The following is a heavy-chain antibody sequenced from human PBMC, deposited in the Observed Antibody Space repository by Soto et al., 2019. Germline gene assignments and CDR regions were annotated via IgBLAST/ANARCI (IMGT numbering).Heavy chain of an antibody. CDR1: GFTFSSYG. V-gene: IGHV3-30*18. CDR3: AKHFSPSFGVVILGENAFDI. J-gene: IGHJ3*02. CDR2: ISYDGSNK. Sequence: GGSLRLSCAASGFTFSSYGMHWVRQAPGKGLEWVAVISYDGSNKYYADSVKGRFTISRDNSKNTLYLQMNSLRAEDTAVYYCAKHFSPSFGVVILGENAFDIWGQGTMVTVSS. D-gene: IGHD3-3*01.